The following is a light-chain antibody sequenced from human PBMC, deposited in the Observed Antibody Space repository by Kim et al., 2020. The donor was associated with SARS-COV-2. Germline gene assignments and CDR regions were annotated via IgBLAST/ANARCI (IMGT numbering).Light chain of an antibody. V-gene: IGLV3-25*03. CDR3: QSEDSSGTYVV. CDR1: ALANQF. Sequence: PGQSARITCSGDALANQFAFWYQQRPGKATDLVIYKDSERPSVIPERFSGSSSGTTVTLTISGVQAEDEADYHCQSEDSSGTYVVFGGGTQLTVL. J-gene: IGLJ2*01. CDR2: KDS.